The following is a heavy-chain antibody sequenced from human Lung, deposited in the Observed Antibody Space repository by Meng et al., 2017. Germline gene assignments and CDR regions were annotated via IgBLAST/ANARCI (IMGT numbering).Heavy chain of an antibody. V-gene: IGHV4-34*01. CDR2: INHSGST. CDR3: ARGPTTMAHDFDY. D-gene: IGHD4-11*01. Sequence: QVQLKEWGAGLLKPSETLPLTCVVSGGSLSDYYWSWIRQPPGKGLEWIGEINHSGSTNYNPSLESRATISVDTSQNNLSLKLSSVTAADSAVYYCARGPTTMAHDFDYWGQGTLVTVSS. CDR1: GGSLSDYY. J-gene: IGHJ4*02.